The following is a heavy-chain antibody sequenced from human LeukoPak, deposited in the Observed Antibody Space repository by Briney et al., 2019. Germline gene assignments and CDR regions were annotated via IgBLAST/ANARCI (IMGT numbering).Heavy chain of an antibody. D-gene: IGHD3-10*01. CDR1: GGSISSSSYY. J-gene: IGHJ6*02. CDR3: ARLEGMVRGVIIKTYYYYGMDV. V-gene: IGHV4-39*07. Sequence: SETLSLTCTVSGGSISSSSYYWGWIRQPPGKGLEWIGSIYYSGSTYYNPSLKSRVTISVDTSRNQFSLKLSSVTAADTAVYYCARLEGMVRGVIIKTYYYYGMDVWGQGTTVTVSS. CDR2: IYYSGST.